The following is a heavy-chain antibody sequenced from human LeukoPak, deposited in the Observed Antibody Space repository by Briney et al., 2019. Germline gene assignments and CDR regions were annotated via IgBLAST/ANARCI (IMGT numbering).Heavy chain of an antibody. Sequence: GGSLRLSCAASGFTFDDYAMHWVRQAPGKGLEWVSVIYSGGSTYYADSVKGRFTISRDNSKNTLYLQMNSLRAEDTAVYYCARDGSWPYYFDYWGQGTLVTVSS. D-gene: IGHD5-24*01. CDR2: IYSGGST. CDR1: GFTFDDYA. J-gene: IGHJ4*02. V-gene: IGHV3-53*01. CDR3: ARDGSWPYYFDY.